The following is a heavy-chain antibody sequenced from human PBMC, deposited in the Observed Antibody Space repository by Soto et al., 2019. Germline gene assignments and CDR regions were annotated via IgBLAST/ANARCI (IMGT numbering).Heavy chain of an antibody. D-gene: IGHD1-7*01. V-gene: IGHV6-1*01. J-gene: IGHJ6*02. Sequence: PSQTLSLICAISGDSVSTNIAAWSWIRQSPSRGLEWLGRTLYRSSKWYNEYAVSVKSRMTINPDTSKNQFSLQLNSVTPEDTAVYYCARDAAPTLNYPHGMDVWGQGTAVTVSS. CDR3: ARDAAPTLNYPHGMDV. CDR2: TLYRSSKWYN. CDR1: GDSVSTNIAA.